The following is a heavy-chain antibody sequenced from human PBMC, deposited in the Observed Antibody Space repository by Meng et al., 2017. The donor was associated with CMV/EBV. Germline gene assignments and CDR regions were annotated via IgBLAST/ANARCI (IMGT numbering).Heavy chain of an antibody. J-gene: IGHJ4*02. V-gene: IGHV1-2*02. D-gene: IGHD3-10*01. CDR2: INPNSGGT. Sequence: ASVNVSCKASVYTFTGYYMHWVRQAPGQGLEWMGWINPNSGGTNYAQKFQGRVTMTRDTSISTAYMELSRLRSDDTAVYYCARGLLWFGELYFDYWGQGTLVTVSS. CDR1: VYTFTGYY. CDR3: ARGLLWFGELYFDY.